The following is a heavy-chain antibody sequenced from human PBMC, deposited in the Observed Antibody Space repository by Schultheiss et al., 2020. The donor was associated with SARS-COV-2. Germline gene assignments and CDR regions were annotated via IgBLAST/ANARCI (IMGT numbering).Heavy chain of an antibody. CDR2: ISYDGSNK. V-gene: IGHV3-30*03. CDR1: GFTFDDYA. CDR3: TTGTSYSSSWGGAFDI. Sequence: GGSLRLSCAASGFTFDDYAMHWVRQAPGKGLEWVAVISYDGSNKYYADSVKGRFTISRDNSKNTLYLQMNSLRAEDTAVYYCTTGTSYSSSWGGAFDIWGQGTMVTVSS. J-gene: IGHJ3*02. D-gene: IGHD6-13*01.